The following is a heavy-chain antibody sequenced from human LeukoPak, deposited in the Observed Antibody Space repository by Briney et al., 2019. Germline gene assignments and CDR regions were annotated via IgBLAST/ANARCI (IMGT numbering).Heavy chain of an antibody. V-gene: IGHV3-23*01. D-gene: IGHD1-14*01. CDR3: AKASSVLKPIDS. CDR2: ISPIGSRT. J-gene: IGHJ4*02. CDR1: GFTFSTYA. Sequence: PGGSLRLSCAASGFTFSTYAMNWVRRAPGKGLEWVSAISPIGSRTYYADSVKGRFTISRDNSKNTLYLQMNSLRAGDTAIYYCAKASSVLKPIDSWGQGTLVTVSS.